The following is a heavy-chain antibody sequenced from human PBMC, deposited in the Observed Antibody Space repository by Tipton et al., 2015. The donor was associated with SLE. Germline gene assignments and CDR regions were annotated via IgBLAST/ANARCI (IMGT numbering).Heavy chain of an antibody. V-gene: IGHV4-34*01. Sequence: TLSLTCTVSGGSISSYYWSWIRQPPGKGLEWIGEINHSGSTNYNPSLKSRVTISVDRSKNQFSLKLSSVTAADTAVYYCASDNYVFDYWGQGTLVTVSS. CDR1: GGSISSYY. CDR3: ASDNYVFDY. J-gene: IGHJ4*02. D-gene: IGHD4-11*01. CDR2: INHSGST.